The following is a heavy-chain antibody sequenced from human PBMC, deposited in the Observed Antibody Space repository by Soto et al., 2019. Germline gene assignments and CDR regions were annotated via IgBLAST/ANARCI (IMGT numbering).Heavy chain of an antibody. CDR1: GFTFSSYW. J-gene: IGHJ6*02. V-gene: IGHV3-74*01. Sequence: GGSLRLSCAASGFTFSSYWMHWVRQAPGKGLVWVSHINSDGSSTTYADSVKGRFTISRDNAKNTLYLQMHSLRAEDTAVYYCARLHPCGYHYYYVMDVWAQRTTVTVSS. CDR2: INSDGSST. D-gene: IGHD5-12*01. CDR3: ARLHPCGYHYYYVMDV.